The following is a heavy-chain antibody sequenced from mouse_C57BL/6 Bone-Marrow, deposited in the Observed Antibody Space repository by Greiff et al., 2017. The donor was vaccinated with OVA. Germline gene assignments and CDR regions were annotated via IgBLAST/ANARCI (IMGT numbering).Heavy chain of an antibody. J-gene: IGHJ2*01. CDR2: IDPETGGT. V-gene: IGHV1-15*01. D-gene: IGHD6-1*01. Sequence: QVQLKQSGAELVRPGASVTLSCKASGYTFTDYEMHWVKQTPVHGLEWIGAIDPETGGTAYNQKFKGKAILTADKSSSTAYMELRSLTSEDSAVYYCTRVATSVYFDYWGQGTTLTVSS. CDR1: GYTFTDYE. CDR3: TRVATSVYFDY.